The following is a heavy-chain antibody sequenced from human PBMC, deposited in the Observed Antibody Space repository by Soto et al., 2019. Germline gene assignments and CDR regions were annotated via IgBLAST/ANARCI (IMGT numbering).Heavy chain of an antibody. Sequence: EILSLTCTVSGGSMSSSSYYWGWIRQPPGKGLEWIGSIYYSGSTYYNPSLKSRVTISVDTSKNQFSLKLSSVTAADTAVYYCESLYVEMATISWFDPWGQGTLVTVSS. CDR1: GGSMSSSSYY. CDR3: ESLYVEMATISWFDP. J-gene: IGHJ5*02. V-gene: IGHV4-39*01. D-gene: IGHD5-12*01. CDR2: IYYSGST.